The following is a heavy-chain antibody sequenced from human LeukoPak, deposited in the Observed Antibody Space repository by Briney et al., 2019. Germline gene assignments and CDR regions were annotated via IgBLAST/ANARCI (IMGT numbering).Heavy chain of an antibody. V-gene: IGHV1-69*04. CDR1: GGTFSSYA. CDR3: ARGQGNWNDKFHY. Sequence: SVQVSCKASGGTFSSYAISWVRQAPGQGREWMGRIIPILGIANYAQKFQGRVTITADKSTSTAYMELSSLRSEDTAVYYCARGQGNWNDKFHYWGQGTLVAVSS. J-gene: IGHJ4*02. CDR2: IIPILGIA. D-gene: IGHD1-20*01.